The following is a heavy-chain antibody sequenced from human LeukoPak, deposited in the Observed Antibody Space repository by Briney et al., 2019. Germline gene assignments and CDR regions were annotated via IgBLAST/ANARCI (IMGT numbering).Heavy chain of an antibody. CDR1: GFTFSSYG. Sequence: GGSLRLSCAASGFTFSSYGMHWVRQAPGKGLEWVAFIRYDGSNKYYADSVKGRSTISRDNSKNTLYLQMNSLRAEDTAVYYCAKVLYYYDSSGYFFDYWGQGTLVTVSS. CDR2: IRYDGSNK. J-gene: IGHJ4*02. D-gene: IGHD3-22*01. V-gene: IGHV3-30*02. CDR3: AKVLYYYDSSGYFFDY.